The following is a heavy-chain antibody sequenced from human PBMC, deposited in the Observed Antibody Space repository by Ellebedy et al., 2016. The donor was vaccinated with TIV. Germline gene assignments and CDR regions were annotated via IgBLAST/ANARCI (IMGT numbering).Heavy chain of an antibody. CDR2: ISYNGGTT. Sequence: PGGSLRLSCAVSGFTLSSYSMHWVRQAPGKGLEYVAAISYNGGTTFYANSVEGRFTISRDNSKNTLYLQVGSLRPEDMAVYYCVRVGAGYDYWGQGTLVTVSS. D-gene: IGHD3-16*01. J-gene: IGHJ4*02. CDR3: VRVGAGYDY. V-gene: IGHV3-64*01. CDR1: GFTLSSYS.